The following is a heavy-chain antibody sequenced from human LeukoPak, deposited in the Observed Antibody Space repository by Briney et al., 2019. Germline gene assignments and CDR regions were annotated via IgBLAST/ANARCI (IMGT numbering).Heavy chain of an antibody. J-gene: IGHJ4*02. D-gene: IGHD3-10*01. CDR2: IYWDDEK. V-gene: IGHV2-5*02. CDR1: GFSLSTTGVG. CDR3: AHFSLSGSGSYHFDY. Sequence: SGPTLVNPTQTLTLTCTFSGFSLSTTGVGVAWIRQPPGKALEWLALIYWDDEKRYSPSLKSRLTITKDTSKNQVVLTMTNMDPMHTATYYFAHFSLSGSGSYHFDYWGQGTLVTFSS.